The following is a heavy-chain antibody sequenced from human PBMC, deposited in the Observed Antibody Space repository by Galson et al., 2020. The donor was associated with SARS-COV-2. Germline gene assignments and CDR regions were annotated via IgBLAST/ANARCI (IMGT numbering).Heavy chain of an antibody. CDR1: GFTFSNAW. CDR2: IKSKTDGGTT. CDR3: TTDHQPFYDILTGYYRGPFDY. D-gene: IGHD3-9*01. V-gene: IGHV3-15*01. Sequence: TGGSLRLSCAASGFTFSNAWMSWVRQAPGKGLEWVGHIKSKTDGGTTDYAAPVKGRFTISRDDSKNTLYLQMNSLKTEDTAVYYCTTDHQPFYDILTGYYRGPFDYWGQGTLVTVSS. J-gene: IGHJ4*02.